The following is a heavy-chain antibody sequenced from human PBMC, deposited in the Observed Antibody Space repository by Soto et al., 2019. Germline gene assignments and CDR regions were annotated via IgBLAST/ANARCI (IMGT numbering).Heavy chain of an antibody. CDR3: AKVRIQLWAYYYYGMDV. CDR1: GFTFSSYG. J-gene: IGHJ6*02. Sequence: QVQLVESGGGVVQPERSLRLSCAASGFTFSSYGMHWVRQAPGKGLEWVAVISYDGSNKYYADSVKGRFTISRDNSKNTLYLQMNSLRAEDTAVYYCAKVRIQLWAYYYYGMDVWGQGTTVTVSS. D-gene: IGHD5-18*01. V-gene: IGHV3-30*18. CDR2: ISYDGSNK.